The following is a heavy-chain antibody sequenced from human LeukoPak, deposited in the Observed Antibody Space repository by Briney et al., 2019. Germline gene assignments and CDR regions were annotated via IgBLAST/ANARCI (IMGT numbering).Heavy chain of an antibody. CDR2: INPNSGGT. Sequence: ASVKVSCKASGYTFTGYYMHWVRQAPGQGLEWMGWINPNSGGTNYAQKFQGRVTMTRDTSISTAYMELSRLRSDDTAVYYCASSGCYDSSGEIWFDPWGQGTLVTVSS. J-gene: IGHJ5*02. D-gene: IGHD3-22*01. V-gene: IGHV1-2*02. CDR1: GYTFTGYY. CDR3: ASSGCYDSSGEIWFDP.